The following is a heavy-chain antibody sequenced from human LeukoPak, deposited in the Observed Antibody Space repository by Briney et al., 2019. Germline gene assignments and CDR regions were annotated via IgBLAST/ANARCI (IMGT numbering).Heavy chain of an antibody. D-gene: IGHD7-27*01. CDR3: ARVRAGDGGFYMDV. CDR2: IYSGGST. Sequence: GGSLRLSCAASGFIVSSNYMSWVRQAPGKGLEWVSDIYSGGSTYYADSVKGRFTISRDNSKNTLYLQMNSLRAEDTAVYYCARVRAGDGGFYMDVSGKGTTVTVSS. CDR1: GFIVSSNY. J-gene: IGHJ6*03. V-gene: IGHV3-53*01.